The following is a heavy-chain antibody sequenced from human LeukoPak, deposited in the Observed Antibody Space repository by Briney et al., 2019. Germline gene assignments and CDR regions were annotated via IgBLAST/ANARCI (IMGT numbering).Heavy chain of an antibody. CDR2: ISDSGGST. J-gene: IGHJ4*02. D-gene: IGHD3/OR15-3a*01. CDR1: GITLSNYG. V-gene: IGHV3-23*01. CDR3: AKRGVVIRVILVGFHKAAYYFES. Sequence: GGSLRLSCAVSGITLSNYGMSWVRQAPGKGLEWVAGISDSGGSTNHADSVKGRFTISRDNPKNTLYLQMNSLRAEDTAVYFCAKRGVVIRVILVGFHKAAYYFESWGQGALVTVFS.